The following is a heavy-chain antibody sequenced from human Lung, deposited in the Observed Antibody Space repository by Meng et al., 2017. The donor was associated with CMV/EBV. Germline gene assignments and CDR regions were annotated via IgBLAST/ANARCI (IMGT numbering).Heavy chain of an antibody. V-gene: IGHV1-8*01. D-gene: IGHD3-10*01. CDR3: ARTQSYYGSGTYNWFDP. CDR2: MNPNSGQT. J-gene: IGHJ5*02. Sequence: YLFTSYDINWVRQATGQGLEWMGWMNPNSGQTGYAKKFQGRVSFTRNTSMRTAYMELSSLRSEDTAVYFCARTQSYYGSGTYNWFDPWGQGTLVTVS. CDR1: YLFTSYD.